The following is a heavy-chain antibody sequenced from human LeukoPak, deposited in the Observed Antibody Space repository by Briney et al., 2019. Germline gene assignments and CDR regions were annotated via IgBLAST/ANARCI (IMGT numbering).Heavy chain of an antibody. CDR1: GGSFSGYY. CDR3: AGDQDGALELDP. Sequence: SETLSLTCAVYGGSFSGYYWSWIRQPPGKGLEWIGEINHSGSTNYNPSLKSRVTISVDTSKNQFSLKLSSVTAADTAVYYCAGDQDGALELDPWGQGTLVTVSS. V-gene: IGHV4-34*01. J-gene: IGHJ5*02. D-gene: IGHD4/OR15-4a*01. CDR2: INHSGST.